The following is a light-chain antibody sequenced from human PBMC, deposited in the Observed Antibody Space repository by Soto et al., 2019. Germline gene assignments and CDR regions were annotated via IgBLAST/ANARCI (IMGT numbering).Light chain of an antibody. CDR3: QQYNNWPPIT. CDR2: GAS. Sequence: IVLTHSPGTLSFSPGEIATLSFRASQSVSSSLAWYQQKPGQAPRLLISGASSRATGIPDRFSGGGSGTDFTLTISSLQSEDFAVYYCQQYNNWPPITFGQGTKVDIK. V-gene: IGKV3D-15*01. CDR1: QSVSSS. J-gene: IGKJ1*01.